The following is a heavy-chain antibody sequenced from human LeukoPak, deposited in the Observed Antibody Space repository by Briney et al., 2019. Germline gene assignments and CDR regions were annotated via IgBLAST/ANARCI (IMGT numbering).Heavy chain of an antibody. V-gene: IGHV3-30*02. CDR2: IRYDGSNK. Sequence: PGGSLRLXCAASGFTFSSYGMHWVRQAPGKGLEWVAFIRYDGSNKYYADSVKGRFTISRDNSKNTLYLQMNSLRAEDTAVYYCAKVGSGSYYDGSVWYFDLWGRGTLVTVSS. CDR1: GFTFSSYG. J-gene: IGHJ2*01. CDR3: AKVGSGSYYDGSVWYFDL. D-gene: IGHD1-26*01.